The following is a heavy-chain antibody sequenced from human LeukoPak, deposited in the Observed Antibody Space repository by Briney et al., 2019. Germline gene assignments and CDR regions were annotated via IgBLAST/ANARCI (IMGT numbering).Heavy chain of an antibody. D-gene: IGHD6-19*01. CDR2: ISGSGGST. V-gene: IGHV3-23*01. CDR3: AKDSKQFSLDY. CDR1: GFTFSSYA. Sequence: GVSLRLSCAASGFTFSSYAMSWVRQAPGKGLGWVSAISGSGGSTYYADSVKGRFTISRDNSKNTLYLQMNSLRAEDTAVYYCAKDSKQFSLDYWGQGTLVTVSS. J-gene: IGHJ4*02.